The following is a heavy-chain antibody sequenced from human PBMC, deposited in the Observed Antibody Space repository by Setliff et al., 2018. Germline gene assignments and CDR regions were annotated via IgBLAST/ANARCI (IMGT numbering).Heavy chain of an antibody. V-gene: IGHV4-34*01. CDR1: GGTFSDYY. CDR2: INHRGST. CDR3: ARGRNVAARLLDS. Sequence: PSVTLSLTCAAYGGTFSDYYWTWIRQPPGKGLEWVGEINHRGSTNYNPSLKSRVTISVDTSKDQFSLKLISMTAADTAVYYCARGRNVAARLLDSWGQGTLVTVSS. J-gene: IGHJ4*02. D-gene: IGHD6-6*01.